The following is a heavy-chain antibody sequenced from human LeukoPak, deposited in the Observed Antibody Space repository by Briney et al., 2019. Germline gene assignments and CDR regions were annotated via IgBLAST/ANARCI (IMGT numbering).Heavy chain of an antibody. J-gene: IGHJ3*02. CDR1: GFTFSSYA. V-gene: IGHV3-23*01. CDR2: ISGSGGST. D-gene: IGHD1-26*01. CDR3: AKIVGAHDAFDI. Sequence: GGSLRLSCAASGFTFSSYAMSWVRQAPGKGLEWVSAISGSGGSTYYANSVKGRFTISRDNSKNTLYLQMNSLRAEDTAVYYCAKIVGAHDAFDIWGQGTMVTVSS.